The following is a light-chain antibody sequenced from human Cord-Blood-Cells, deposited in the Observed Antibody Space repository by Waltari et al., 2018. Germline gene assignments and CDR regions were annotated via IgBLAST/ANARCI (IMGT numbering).Light chain of an antibody. CDR1: QSVSRN. CDR2: GAS. Sequence: EIVMTQSPATLSVSPGERATLSCRASQSVSRNIAWYPQKPGQATRLLIYGASTRATGIPARFSGSGSGTEFTLTISSLQSEDFAVYYCQQYNNWPPNTFGQGTKLEIK. V-gene: IGKV3-15*01. J-gene: IGKJ2*01. CDR3: QQYNNWPPNT.